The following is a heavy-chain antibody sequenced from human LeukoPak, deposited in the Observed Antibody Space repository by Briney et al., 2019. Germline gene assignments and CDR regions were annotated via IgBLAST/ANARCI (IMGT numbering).Heavy chain of an antibody. D-gene: IGHD3-10*01. CDR3: AKDLFYYYGSGDY. Sequence: GRSLRLSCAASGFNFSSYAMNWVRQAPGKGLEWVAVISYDGSINHYADSVKGRFTISRDNSKNTLYLQMNSLRAEDTAVYYCAKDLFYYYGSGDYWGQGTLVTVSS. V-gene: IGHV3-30-3*01. CDR1: GFNFSSYA. CDR2: ISYDGSIN. J-gene: IGHJ4*02.